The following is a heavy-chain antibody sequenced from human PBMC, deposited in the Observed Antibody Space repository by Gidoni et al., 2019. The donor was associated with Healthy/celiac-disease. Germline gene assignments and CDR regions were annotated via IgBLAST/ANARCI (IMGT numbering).Heavy chain of an antibody. CDR3: ARHSIAVVVITRGFDY. CDR1: GGSISSRRYY. J-gene: IGHJ4*02. Sequence: QLQLQESGPGLVKPSETLSLTCTVSGGSISSRRYYWGWIRQPPGKGLEWIGSIYYSGSTYYNPSLKSRVTISVDTSKNQFSLKLSSVTAADTAVYYCARHSIAVVVITRGFDYWGQGTLVTVSS. CDR2: IYYSGST. D-gene: IGHD3-22*01. V-gene: IGHV4-39*01.